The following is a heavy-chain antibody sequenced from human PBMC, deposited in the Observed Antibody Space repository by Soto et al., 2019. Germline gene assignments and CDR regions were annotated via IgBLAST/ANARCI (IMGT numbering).Heavy chain of an antibody. V-gene: IGHV1-8*02. D-gene: IGHD3-3*01. CDR1: GVTFTGYY. CDR2: MNPNSGNT. CDR3: ARVLSWASYYDFWSGYYNYYYYGMDV. Sequence: ASVKVSCKASGVTFTGYYIHWVRQATGQGLEWMGWMNPNSGNTGYAQKFQGRVTMTRNTSISTAYMELSSLRSEDTAVYYCARVLSWASYYDFWSGYYNYYYYGMDVWGQGTTVTVSS. J-gene: IGHJ6*02.